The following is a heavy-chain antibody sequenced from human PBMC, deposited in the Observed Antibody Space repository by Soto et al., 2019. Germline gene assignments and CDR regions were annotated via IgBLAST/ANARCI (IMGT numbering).Heavy chain of an antibody. CDR2: IYYSGST. Sequence: SSETLSLTCTVSGGSVSSGSYYWSWIRQPPGKGLEWIGYIYYSGSTNYNPSLKSRVTISVDTSKNQFSLKLSSVTAADTAVYYCASGSYSFFDYWGQGTLVTVSS. CDR3: ASGSYSFFDY. V-gene: IGHV4-61*01. J-gene: IGHJ4*02. CDR1: GGSVSSGSYY. D-gene: IGHD1-26*01.